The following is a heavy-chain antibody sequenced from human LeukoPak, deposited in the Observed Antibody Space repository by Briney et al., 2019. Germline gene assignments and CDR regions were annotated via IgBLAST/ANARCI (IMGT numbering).Heavy chain of an antibody. Sequence: GGSLRLSCAASGFTFSIYWMTWVRQAPGKGLEWVASIKQDGSEKYYVDSVKGRFTISRDNAKSSLYLQMNSLRAEDTALYYCARHSPLWGYWGQGTLVTVSS. CDR3: ARHSPLWGY. D-gene: IGHD7-27*01. CDR1: GFTFSIYW. J-gene: IGHJ4*02. V-gene: IGHV3-7*04. CDR2: IKQDGSEK.